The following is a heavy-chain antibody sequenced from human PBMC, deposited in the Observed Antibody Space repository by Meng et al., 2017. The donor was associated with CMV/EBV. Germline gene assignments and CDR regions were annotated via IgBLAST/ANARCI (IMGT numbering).Heavy chain of an antibody. CDR3: AKDDLKYDFWSGYYSFDHYYYYGMDV. D-gene: IGHD3-3*01. V-gene: IGHV3-48*04. Sequence: GESLKISCAASGFTFSSYWMSWVRQAPGKGLEWVSYISSSGSTIYYADSVKGRFTISRDNAKNSLYLQMNSLRAEDTAVYYCAKDDLKYDFWSGYYSFDHYYYYGMDVWGQGTTVTVSS. J-gene: IGHJ6*02. CDR2: ISSSGSTI. CDR1: GFTFSSYW.